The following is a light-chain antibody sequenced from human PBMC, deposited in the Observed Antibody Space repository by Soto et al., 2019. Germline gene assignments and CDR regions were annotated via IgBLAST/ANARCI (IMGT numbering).Light chain of an antibody. J-gene: IGKJ1*01. Sequence: GDRVTITCRASQSVSNYLQWYQQKSGHAPKLLVYAASSLHNGVPSRFSGSGSGTDFTLTISSLQPEDFATYYCLQTYTSLTWTFGQGTKVDIK. CDR2: AAS. V-gene: IGKV1-39*01. CDR1: QSVSNY. CDR3: LQTYTSLTWT.